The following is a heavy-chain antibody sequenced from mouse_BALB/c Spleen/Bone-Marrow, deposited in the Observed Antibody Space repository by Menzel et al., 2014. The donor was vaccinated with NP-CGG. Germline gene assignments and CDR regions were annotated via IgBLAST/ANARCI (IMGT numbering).Heavy chain of an antibody. CDR2: ISSGSSTI. V-gene: IGHV5-17*02. Sequence: EVHLVESGGGLVQPGGSRKLSCAASGFTFSSFGMHWVRQAPEKGLEWVAYISSGSSTIFYADKVKGRFTVSRDNPKNTLFLQMTSLRSEDTAMYYCTRGGNWDDFDYWGQGTTLTVSS. CDR3: TRGGNWDDFDY. D-gene: IGHD4-1*01. CDR1: GFTFSSFG. J-gene: IGHJ2*01.